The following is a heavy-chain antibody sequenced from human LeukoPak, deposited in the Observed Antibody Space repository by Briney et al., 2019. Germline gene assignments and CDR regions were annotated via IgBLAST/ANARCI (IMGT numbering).Heavy chain of an antibody. CDR1: GFTFSTSA. J-gene: IGHJ6*01. V-gene: IGHV3-23*01. D-gene: IGHD1-26*01. CDR2: ITGGGDYT. Sequence: GGSLRLSCAASGFTFSTSAMSWVRQAPGKGLEWVSAITGGGDYTYYADSVKGRFTISRDNSKNTLYLEMNSLRAEDTAIYYCAKMKGHPLPKYYMDVWGQGTTVTVSS. CDR3: AKMKGHPLPKYYMDV.